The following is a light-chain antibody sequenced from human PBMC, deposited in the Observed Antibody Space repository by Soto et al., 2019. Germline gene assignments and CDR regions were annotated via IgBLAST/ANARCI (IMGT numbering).Light chain of an antibody. CDR1: QSLLHSNVYNX. Sequence: VVTQNKKSLPVTPGEPASISCRSSQSLLHSNVYNXXDWYPQKPGQSPQLLIYLGSHRASGVPDRFSGSGSGTDFTLKSSRVEAEDVGVYFCMQALQTPWTCGQGT. J-gene: IGKJ1*01. CDR2: LGS. CDR3: MQALQTPWT. V-gene: IGKV2-28*01.